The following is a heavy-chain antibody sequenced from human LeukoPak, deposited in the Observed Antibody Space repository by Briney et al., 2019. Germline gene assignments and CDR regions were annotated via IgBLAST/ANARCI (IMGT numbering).Heavy chain of an antibody. V-gene: IGHV1-2*02. CDR3: ARNLRAFDI. CDR2: INPNSGGT. Sequence: ASVKVSCKASGGTFSSYAISWVRQAPGQGLEWMGWINPNSGGTNYAQKFQGRVTMTRDTSISTAYMELSRLRSDDTAVYYCARNLRAFDIWGQGTMVTVSS. CDR1: GGTFSSYA. J-gene: IGHJ3*02.